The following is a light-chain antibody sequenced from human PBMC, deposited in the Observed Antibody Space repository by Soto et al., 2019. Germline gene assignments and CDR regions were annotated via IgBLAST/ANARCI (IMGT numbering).Light chain of an antibody. Sequence: ILVTHSAASLSGSVGDRVTITCRASQALXSWFAWYQQKPGKAPKVLXDAASSCEIGFPSRFSGSGSGTEFTRTISSLQPDDCADYDFQHYKSNSEAFGQGTKVDI. CDR1: QALXSW. V-gene: IGKV1-5*01. CDR2: AAS. CDR3: QHYKSNSEA. J-gene: IGKJ1*01.